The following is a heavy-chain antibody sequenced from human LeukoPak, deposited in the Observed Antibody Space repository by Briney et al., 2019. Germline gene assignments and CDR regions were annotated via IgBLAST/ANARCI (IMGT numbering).Heavy chain of an antibody. J-gene: IGHJ3*02. CDR3: ARFVRSSGWYPSDAFDI. D-gene: IGHD6-19*01. V-gene: IGHV4-61*01. CDR2: IYYSGST. Sequence: PSETLSLTCTVSGGSVSSGSYYWSWIRQPPGKGLEWIGYIYYSGSTNYNPSLKSRVTISVDTSKNQFSLKLSSVTAADTVVYYCARFVRSSGWYPSDAFDIWGQGTMVTVSS. CDR1: GGSVSSGSYY.